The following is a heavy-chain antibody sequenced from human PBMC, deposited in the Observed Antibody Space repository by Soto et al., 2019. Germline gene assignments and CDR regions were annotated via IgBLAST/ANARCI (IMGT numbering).Heavy chain of an antibody. CDR1: GFTFSSYG. Sequence: QVQLVESGGGVVQPGRSLRLSCAASGFTFSSYGMHWVRQAPGKGLEWVAVISYDGSNKYYADSVKGRFTIARDNSKNKLSLQMSSLRAEDTAVYYCVKDGSSGWPYYYGLDVWGQGTSVTVSS. CDR2: ISYDGSNK. J-gene: IGHJ6*02. D-gene: IGHD6-19*01. CDR3: VKDGSSGWPYYYGLDV. V-gene: IGHV3-30*18.